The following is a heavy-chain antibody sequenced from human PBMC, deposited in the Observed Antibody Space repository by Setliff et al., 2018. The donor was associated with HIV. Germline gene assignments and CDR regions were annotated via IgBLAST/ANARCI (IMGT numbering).Heavy chain of an antibody. D-gene: IGHD3-22*01. CDR1: GGSISSYY. CDR2: IYTSGST. Sequence: SETLSLTCTVSGGSISSYYWSWIRQPPGKGREWIGYIYTSGSTNYNPSLKSRVTISVDTSRNQFSLKLSSVTAADTAVYYCARGLSFYDPGGFDYWGQGTLVTVSS. V-gene: IGHV4-4*09. CDR3: ARGLSFYDPGGFDY. J-gene: IGHJ4*02.